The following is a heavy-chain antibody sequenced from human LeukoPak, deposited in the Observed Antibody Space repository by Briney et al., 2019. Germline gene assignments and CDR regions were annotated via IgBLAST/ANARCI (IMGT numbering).Heavy chain of an antibody. D-gene: IGHD6-13*01. CDR2: IYYSGST. V-gene: IGHV4-39*07. Sequence: WETLSLTCTVSGGSISSSSYYWGWIRQPPGKGLEWIGSIYYSGSTYYNPSLKSRVTISVDTSKNQFSLKLSSVTAADTAVYYCARELAVQQLGFDYWGQGTLVTVSS. J-gene: IGHJ4*02. CDR3: ARELAVQQLGFDY. CDR1: GGSISSSSYY.